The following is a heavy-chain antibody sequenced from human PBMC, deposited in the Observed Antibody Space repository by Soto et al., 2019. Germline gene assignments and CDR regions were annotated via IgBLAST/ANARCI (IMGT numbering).Heavy chain of an antibody. CDR1: GFTFSTYS. D-gene: IGHD3-22*01. Sequence: EVQLVESGGGLVKPGGSLRLSCAASGFTFSTYSMNWVRQAPGKGLEWVSSISSSSSYIYYADSVKGRFTISRDNAKNSLILQMNGLRPEHTAVYYGAMYDSSGYYWPYYKYGMDVWDQGTTFTVSS. CDR3: AMYDSSGYYWPYYKYGMDV. V-gene: IGHV3-21*01. J-gene: IGHJ6*02. CDR2: ISSSSSYI.